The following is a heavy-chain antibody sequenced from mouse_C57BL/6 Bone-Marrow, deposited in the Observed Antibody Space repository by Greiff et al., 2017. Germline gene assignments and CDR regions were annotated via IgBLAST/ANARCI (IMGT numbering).Heavy chain of an antibody. CDR2: ISSGGSYT. D-gene: IGHD2-2*01. V-gene: IGHV5-6*01. CDR1: GFTFSSYG. CDR3: ARHGYYWYFDV. Sequence: EVKLVESGGDLVKPGGSLKLSCAASGFTFSSYGMSWVRQTPDKRLEWVATISSGGSYTYYPDSVKGRFTISRDNAKNTLYLQMSSLKSEDTAMYYCARHGYYWYFDVWGKGTTVTVSS. J-gene: IGHJ1*03.